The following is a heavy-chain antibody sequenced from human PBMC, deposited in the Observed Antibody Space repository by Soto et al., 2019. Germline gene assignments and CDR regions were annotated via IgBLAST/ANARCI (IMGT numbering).Heavy chain of an antibody. V-gene: IGHV4-31*03. Sequence: QVQLQESGPGLVKPSQTLSLTCNVSGGAISSGGYYWSWIRQHPGKGLEWIGYIYYIGSTYYNPSRKSRVTISVDASKNQFSLKLSSVTAADTAVYYCARLLWFGELSGYYCMDVWGQGTTVTVSS. CDR3: ARLLWFGELSGYYCMDV. CDR2: IYYIGST. J-gene: IGHJ6*02. CDR1: GGAISSGGYY. D-gene: IGHD3-10*01.